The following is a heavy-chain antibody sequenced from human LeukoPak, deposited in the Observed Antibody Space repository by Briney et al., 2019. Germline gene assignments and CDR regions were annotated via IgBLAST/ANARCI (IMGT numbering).Heavy chain of an antibody. CDR3: AREKELVVVAGNYFDY. CDR2: IHYSEST. J-gene: IGHJ4*02. Sequence: PSETLSLTCTVSGGSIRSYYWGWIRQPPGKGLEWIGYIHYSESTKYNPSLKSRVTMSVDTSKNQFSLKLSSVAAADTAVYYCAREKELVVVAGNYFDYWGQGTLVTVSS. D-gene: IGHD2-21*02. V-gene: IGHV4-59*12. CDR1: GGSIRSYY.